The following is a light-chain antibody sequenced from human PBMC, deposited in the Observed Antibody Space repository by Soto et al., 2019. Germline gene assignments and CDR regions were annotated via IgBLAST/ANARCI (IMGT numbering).Light chain of an antibody. CDR3: SSVAGSPVV. V-gene: IGLV2-8*01. Sequence: QSALTQPPSASGSPGQSVTITCSGTSSDVGEENYVSWYQQHPGKVPKLILYEVSKRPSGVPDRFSGSRSGNTASLTVSVLQADDEADYYGSSVAGSPVVVGGGAQLTV. CDR2: EVS. CDR1: SSDVGEENY. J-gene: IGLJ2*01.